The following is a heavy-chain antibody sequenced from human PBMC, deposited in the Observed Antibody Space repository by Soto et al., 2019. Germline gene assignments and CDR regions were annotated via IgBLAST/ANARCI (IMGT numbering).Heavy chain of an antibody. CDR2: IFYSGST. CDR1: GDSISSSNYL. J-gene: IGHJ4*02. Sequence: QLQLQESGPGLVKPWETLSLTCTVSGDSISSSNYLWGWIRQPPGKGLEWIGTIFYSGSTYYNPSIKSRVTISVDTSKNQFSLKLTSVTAADTALYYCARRYGWLYFDYWGQGSLVTVSS. D-gene: IGHD3-10*01. V-gene: IGHV4-39*01. CDR3: ARRYGWLYFDY.